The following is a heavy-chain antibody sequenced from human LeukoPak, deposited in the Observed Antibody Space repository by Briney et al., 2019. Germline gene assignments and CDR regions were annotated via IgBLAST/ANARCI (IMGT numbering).Heavy chain of an antibody. V-gene: IGHV3-30-3*01. CDR2: ISYDGSKT. D-gene: IGHD1-26*01. CDR3: ARTMYITGSSDFDY. CDR1: GFTFNIYA. Sequence: PGGSLRLSCAASGFTFNIYAMHWVRQAPAKGLEWVAVISYDGSKTYSADSVKGRFTISRDNYKNTLYLQMNSLRAEDTALYYCARTMYITGSSDFDYWGQGTLVTVSS. J-gene: IGHJ4*02.